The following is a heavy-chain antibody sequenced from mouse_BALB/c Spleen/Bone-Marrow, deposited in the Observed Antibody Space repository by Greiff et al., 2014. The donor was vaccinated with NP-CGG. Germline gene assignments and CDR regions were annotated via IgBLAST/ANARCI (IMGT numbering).Heavy chain of an antibody. CDR3: ARYYYGSSYFDY. Sequence: VQLQQSGAELVKPGASVKLSCTASGFNIKDTYMHWVKQRPEQGLEWIGRIDPANGNTKYDPKFQGKATITADTSSNTAYPQLSSLTSEDTAVYYGARYYYGSSYFDYWGQGTTLTVSS. CDR1: GFNIKDTY. V-gene: IGHV14-3*02. CDR2: IDPANGNT. D-gene: IGHD1-1*01. J-gene: IGHJ2*01.